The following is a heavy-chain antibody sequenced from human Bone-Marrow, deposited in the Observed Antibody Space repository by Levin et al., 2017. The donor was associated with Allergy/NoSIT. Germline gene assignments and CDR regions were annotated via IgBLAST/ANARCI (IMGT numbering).Heavy chain of an antibody. CDR2: ISAYNGNT. V-gene: IGHV1-18*01. Sequence: GESLKISCKASGYTFTSYGISWVRQAPGQGLEWMGWISAYNGNTNYAQKLQGRVTMTTDTSTSTAYMELRSLRSDDTAVYYCARKRGYDSYYYYYMDVWGKGTTVTVSS. J-gene: IGHJ6*03. CDR3: ARKRGYDSYYYYYMDV. D-gene: IGHD5-12*01. CDR1: GYTFTSYG.